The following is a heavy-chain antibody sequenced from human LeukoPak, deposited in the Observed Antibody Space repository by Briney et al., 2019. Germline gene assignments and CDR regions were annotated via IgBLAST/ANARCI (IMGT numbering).Heavy chain of an antibody. CDR3: AREKELLFDP. Sequence: GASVKVSCKASGYTFTGYYMHWVRQAPGQGLEWMGRINPNSGGTNYTQKFQGRVTMTRDTSISTAYMELRSLRSDDTAVYYCAREKELLFDPWGQGTLVTVSS. CDR2: INPNSGGT. V-gene: IGHV1-2*06. D-gene: IGHD1-7*01. J-gene: IGHJ5*02. CDR1: GYTFTGYY.